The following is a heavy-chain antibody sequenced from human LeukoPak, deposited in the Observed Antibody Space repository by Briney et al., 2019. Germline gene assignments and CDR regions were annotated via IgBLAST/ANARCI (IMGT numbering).Heavy chain of an antibody. CDR3: ARDPHSITIFGVVIMEGYYFDY. D-gene: IGHD3-3*01. CDR2: ISYDGSNK. CDR1: GFTFSSYG. Sequence: PGGSLRLSCAASGFTFSSYGMHWVRQAPGKGLEWVAVISYDGSNKYYADSVKGRFTISRDNSKNTLYLQMNSLRAEDTAVYYCARDPHSITIFGVVIMEGYYFDYWGQGTLVTVSS. V-gene: IGHV3-30*19. J-gene: IGHJ4*02.